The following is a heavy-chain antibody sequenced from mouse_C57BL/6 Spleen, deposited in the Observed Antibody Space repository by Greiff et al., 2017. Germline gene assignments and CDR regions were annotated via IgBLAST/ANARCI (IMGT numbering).Heavy chain of an antibody. V-gene: IGHV2-2*01. CDR2: IWSGGST. D-gene: IGHD2-4*01. CDR3: ARCDWSWYFDV. Sequence: VQLVESGPGLVQPSQSLSITCTVSGFSLTRYGVHWVRQSPGKGLEWLGVIWSGGSTDYNAAFISRLSISKDNSKSQVFFKMNSLQADDTAIYYCARCDWSWYFDVWGTGTTVTVSS. J-gene: IGHJ1*03. CDR1: GFSLTRYG.